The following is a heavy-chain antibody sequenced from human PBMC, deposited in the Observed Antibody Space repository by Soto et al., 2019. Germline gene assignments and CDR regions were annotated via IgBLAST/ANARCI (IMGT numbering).Heavy chain of an antibody. CDR1: GGSISSSSYY. CDR3: ARPSHGSGSLYYMDV. D-gene: IGHD3-10*01. CDR2: IYYSGST. Sequence: SETLSLTCTVSGGSISSSSYYWGWIRQPPGKGLEWIGSIYYSGSTYYNPSLKSRVTISVDTSKNQFSLKLSSVTAADTAVYYCARPSHGSGSLYYMDVWGKGTTVTVSS. V-gene: IGHV4-39*01. J-gene: IGHJ6*03.